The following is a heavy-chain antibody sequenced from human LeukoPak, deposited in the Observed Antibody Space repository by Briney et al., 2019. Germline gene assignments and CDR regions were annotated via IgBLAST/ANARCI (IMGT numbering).Heavy chain of an antibody. D-gene: IGHD3-22*01. V-gene: IGHV3-30*18. Sequence: TGGSLRLSCAASGFSFSSSVMHWVRQAPGKGLEWVAVISYDGSNKYYADSVKGRFTISRDNSKNTLYLQMNSLRAEDTAVYYCAKNSYYDISGHFDYWGQGTLVTVSS. CDR2: ISYDGSNK. CDR3: AKNSYYDISGHFDY. CDR1: GFSFSSSV. J-gene: IGHJ4*02.